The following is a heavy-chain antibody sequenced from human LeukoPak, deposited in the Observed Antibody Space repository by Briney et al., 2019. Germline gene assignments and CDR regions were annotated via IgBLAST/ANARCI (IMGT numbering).Heavy chain of an antibody. V-gene: IGHV3-23*01. J-gene: IGHJ4*02. D-gene: IGHD3-9*01. CDR2: ISGSGGST. Sequence: GGSRGLSWAASGFTFSSYAMSWVRQAPGKGLEWVSAISGSGGSTYYADSVKGRFTISRDNSKNTLYLQMNSLRAEDTAVYYCAKYRIRYFDWLFHYFDYWGQGTLVTVSS. CDR3: AKYRIRYFDWLFHYFDY. CDR1: GFTFSSYA.